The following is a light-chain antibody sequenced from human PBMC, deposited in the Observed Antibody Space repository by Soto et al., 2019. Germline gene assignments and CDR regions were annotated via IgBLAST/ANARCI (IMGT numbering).Light chain of an antibody. CDR1: SSNIGAGYD. CDR2: DNS. V-gene: IGLV1-40*01. CDR3: QSYDSSLSGSYV. Sequence: QSVLTQPPSVSGAPGQRVTISCTGSSSNIGAGYDVHWYQQLPGTAPNLLIYDNSNRPSGVPDRFPGSKSGTSASLAITGLQAEDEADYYGQSYDSSLSGSYVFGTGTKVTVL. J-gene: IGLJ1*01.